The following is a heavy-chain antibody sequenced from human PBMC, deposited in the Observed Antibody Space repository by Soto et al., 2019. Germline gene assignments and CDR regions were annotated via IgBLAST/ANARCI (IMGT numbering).Heavy chain of an antibody. V-gene: IGHV4-59*01. Sequence: SETPSLTCTVSGGYINSYYWNWIRQPPGKGLEWIGYIYYSGSTNYNPSLKSRVTMSVDTSTNQFFLKLSSVTAADTAMYYCAKNDDHGSYYHGLDVWGQGTTVTVYS. CDR1: GGYINSYY. J-gene: IGHJ6*02. CDR3: AKNDDHGSYYHGLDV. D-gene: IGHD4-17*01. CDR2: IYYSGST.